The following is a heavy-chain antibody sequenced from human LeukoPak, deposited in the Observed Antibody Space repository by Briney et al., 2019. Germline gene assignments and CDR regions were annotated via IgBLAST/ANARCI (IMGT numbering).Heavy chain of an antibody. Sequence: GGSLRLSCAAAGVTSCNYAMSWGRQAPGGGLEWGSVIIDSGGSTYYADSVKGRFTISRDNSTKTLCLQINSLRAEDTTVYYYAPVLRGSDWSVDYWGQGTLVTVSS. D-gene: IGHD3-9*01. V-gene: IGHV3-23*01. CDR3: APVLRGSDWSVDY. CDR2: IIDSGGST. J-gene: IGHJ4*02. CDR1: GVTSCNYA.